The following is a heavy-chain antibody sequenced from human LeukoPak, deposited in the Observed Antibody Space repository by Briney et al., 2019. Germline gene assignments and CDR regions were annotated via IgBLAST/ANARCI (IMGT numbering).Heavy chain of an antibody. CDR3: AKGTRYDILTGYHN. D-gene: IGHD3-9*01. CDR1: GFTFDDYA. V-gene: IGHV3-9*01. CDR2: ISWNSGNI. J-gene: IGHJ4*02. Sequence: GRSLRLSCAASGFTFDDYAMHWVRQAPGKGLEWVSGISWNSGNIGYADSVKGRFTISRDNAKNSLYLQMNSLRAEDTALYYCAKGTRYDILTGYHNWGQGTLVTVSS.